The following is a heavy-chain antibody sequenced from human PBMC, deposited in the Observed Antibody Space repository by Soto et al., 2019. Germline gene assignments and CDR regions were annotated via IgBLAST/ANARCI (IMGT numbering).Heavy chain of an antibody. D-gene: IGHD3-22*01. V-gene: IGHV3-30-3*01. J-gene: IGHJ4*02. Sequence: QPGGSLRLSCAASGFTFSSYAMYWVRQAPGKGLEWMAFISHDGNNTYYADSVKGRFSISRDNSKNTLYLQMNSLRAEDTAVYYCARLSADMIVSKVDYWGQGTLVTVSS. CDR2: ISHDGNNT. CDR1: GFTFSSYA. CDR3: ARLSADMIVSKVDY.